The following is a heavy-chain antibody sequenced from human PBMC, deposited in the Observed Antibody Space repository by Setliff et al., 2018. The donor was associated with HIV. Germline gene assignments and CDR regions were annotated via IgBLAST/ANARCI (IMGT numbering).Heavy chain of an antibody. CDR2: IYYTGST. V-gene: IGHV4-59*11. D-gene: IGHD5-18*01. Sequence: SETLSLTCTVSGGSITGHYWSWIRQPPGKGLEWIGYIYYTGSTYYNPSLKSRVTISVDTSKNQFSLKLSSVTAADTAVYYCARTLRAAAMGYFDYWGQGTLVTVSS. J-gene: IGHJ4*02. CDR1: GGSITGHY. CDR3: ARTLRAAAMGYFDY.